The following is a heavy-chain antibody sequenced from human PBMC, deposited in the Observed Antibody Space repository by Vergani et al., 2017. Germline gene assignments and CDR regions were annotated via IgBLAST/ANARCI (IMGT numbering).Heavy chain of an antibody. D-gene: IGHD3-3*01. V-gene: IGHV3-73*02. J-gene: IGHJ6*04. CDR1: GLTFSDSA. CDR2: IRDKAYNFAT. CDR3: FYDCWAGYDSGDV. Sequence: EVHLVESGGGLVQPGESLKLSCATSGLTFSDSAIHWVRQTSGKGLEWIGRIRDKAYNFATVYAVSVKGRVTISRDDSKNTAYLQMNGLTTEDTAMYYCFYDCWAGYDSGDVWGEESTVTVSS.